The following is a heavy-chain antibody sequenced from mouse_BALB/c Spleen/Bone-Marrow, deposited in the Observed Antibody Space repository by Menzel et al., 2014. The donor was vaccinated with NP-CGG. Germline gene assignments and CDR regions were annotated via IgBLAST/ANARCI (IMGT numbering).Heavy chain of an antibody. CDR1: GFSLTSYG. J-gene: IGHJ4*01. CDR2: IWSGGST. V-gene: IGHV2-4-1*01. CDR3: ARNRVRRPMDY. Sequence: QVQLQQSGPGLVQPSQRLSIPCTVSGFSLTSYGVHWVRPSPGKGLEWLGVIWSGGSTDYNAAFISRLSISKDNSKSQVFFKMNSLQADDTAIYYCARNRVRRPMDYWGQGTSVTVSS. D-gene: IGHD2-14*01.